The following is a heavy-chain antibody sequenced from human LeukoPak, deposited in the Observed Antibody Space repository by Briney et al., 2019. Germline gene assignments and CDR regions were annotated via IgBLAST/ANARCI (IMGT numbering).Heavy chain of an antibody. CDR2: ISAYNGNA. J-gene: IGHJ4*02. CDR1: GYTFTSYG. Sequence: ASVKVSCKASGYTFTSYGISWERQAPGQGLEWMGWISAYNGNANYAQKLQGRVTMTTDTSTSTAYMELRSLRSDDTAVYYCARDPPPRYCSSTSCPHSYWGQGTLVTVSS. D-gene: IGHD2-2*01. V-gene: IGHV1-18*01. CDR3: ARDPPPRYCSSTSCPHSY.